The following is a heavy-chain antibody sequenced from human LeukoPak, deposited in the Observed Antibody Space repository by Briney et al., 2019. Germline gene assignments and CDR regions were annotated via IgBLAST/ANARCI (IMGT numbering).Heavy chain of an antibody. CDR2: ISGSGGST. V-gene: IGHV3-23*01. Sequence: EGSLRLSCAASGFTFSSYAKSWVRQAPGKGLEWISAISGSGGSTYYADSVKGRFTISRDNSKDTLALQMNSLRAEDTAVYCCAKDDDYVWGSYRSYFDYWGQGTLVTVSS. J-gene: IGHJ4*02. CDR3: AKDDDYVWGSYRSYFDY. CDR1: GFTFSSYA. D-gene: IGHD3-16*02.